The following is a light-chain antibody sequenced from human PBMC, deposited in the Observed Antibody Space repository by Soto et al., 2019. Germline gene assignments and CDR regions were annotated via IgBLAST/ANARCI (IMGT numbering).Light chain of an antibody. CDR1: QSVRRY. V-gene: IGKV3-11*01. CDR3: QQYSNWPSIT. CDR2: DAS. Sequence: EIVLTQSPATLSSSPGERATLSCRASQSVRRYLAWYQQKPGQAPRLLMYDASNRATGIPARFSGSGSGTDFTLTISSLDPEDFAVYYCQQYSNWPSITFGQGTRLEIK. J-gene: IGKJ5*01.